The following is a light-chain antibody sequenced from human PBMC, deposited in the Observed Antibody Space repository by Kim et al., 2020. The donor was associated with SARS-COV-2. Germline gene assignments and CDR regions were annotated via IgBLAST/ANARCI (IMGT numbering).Light chain of an antibody. J-gene: IGKJ1*01. CDR1: QSISSY. CDR3: QQSYSTPPT. V-gene: IGKV1-39*01. CDR2: AAS. Sequence: DIQMTQPPSSLSASVGDRVTITCRASQSISSYLNWYQQKPWKAPKLLIYAASSLQSGVPSRFSGSGSGTDFTLTISSLQPEDFATYYCQQSYSTPPTFGQGTKVDIK.